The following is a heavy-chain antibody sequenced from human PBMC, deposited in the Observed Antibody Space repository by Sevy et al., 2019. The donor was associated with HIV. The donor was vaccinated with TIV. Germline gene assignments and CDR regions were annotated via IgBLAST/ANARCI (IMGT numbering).Heavy chain of an antibody. CDR2: ISVYNGNT. V-gene: IGHV1-18*01. CDR1: GYTFTSYG. Sequence: ASVKVSCKASGYTFTSYGISWVRQAPGQGLEWMGWISVYNGNTNYVQKVQGRVTLTTETSTSTVYMELRSLRSDDTAVYYCARGPEAWGGYYYHYYGMDVWGQGTTVTVSS. CDR3: ARGPEAWGGYYYHYYGMDV. J-gene: IGHJ6*02. D-gene: IGHD3-3*01.